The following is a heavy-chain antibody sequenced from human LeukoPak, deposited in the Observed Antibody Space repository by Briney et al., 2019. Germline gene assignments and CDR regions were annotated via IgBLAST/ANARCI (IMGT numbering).Heavy chain of an antibody. J-gene: IGHJ3*02. Sequence: PSQTLSLTCGVSGGSVSTIGYSWSWIRQPPGKGLEWIGYIYQSGSTSYNPSLQSRVTISIDKSKNQFSLKLSSVTAADTAVYYCARDSYYDNSGEGAFDIWGQGTLVTVSS. CDR1: GGSVSTIGYS. D-gene: IGHD3-22*01. V-gene: IGHV4-30-2*01. CDR3: ARDSYYDNSGEGAFDI. CDR2: IYQSGST.